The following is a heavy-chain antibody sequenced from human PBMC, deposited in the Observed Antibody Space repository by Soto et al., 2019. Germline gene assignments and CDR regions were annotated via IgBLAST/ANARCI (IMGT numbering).Heavy chain of an antibody. CDR2: ISGSGGST. CDR3: AKVLKDYGDYESPSREGFYFDY. D-gene: IGHD4-17*01. V-gene: IGHV3-23*01. CDR1: GFTFSSYA. Sequence: GGSLRLSCAASGFTFSSYAMSWVRQAPGKGLEWVSAISGSGGSTYYADSVKGRLTISRDNSKNTLYLQMNSLRAEDTAVYYCAKVLKDYGDYESPSREGFYFDYWGQGTLVTVSS. J-gene: IGHJ4*02.